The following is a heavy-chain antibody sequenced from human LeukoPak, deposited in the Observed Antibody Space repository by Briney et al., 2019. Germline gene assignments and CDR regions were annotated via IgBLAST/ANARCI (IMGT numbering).Heavy chain of an antibody. D-gene: IGHD2-2*01. CDR3: AKDSVVVVPAAPDYYYGVDV. V-gene: IGHV3-23*01. CDR2: ISGSGGST. J-gene: IGHJ6*02. Sequence: GGSLRLSCAASGFTLSSYAMSWVRQAPGKGLEWVSAISGSGGSTYYADSVKGRFTISRDNSKNTLYLQMNSLRAEDTAVYYCAKDSVVVVPAAPDYYYGVDVWGQGTTVTVSS. CDR1: GFTLSSYA.